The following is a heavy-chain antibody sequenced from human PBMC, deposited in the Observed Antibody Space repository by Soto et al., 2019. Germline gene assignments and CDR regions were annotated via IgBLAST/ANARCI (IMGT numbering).Heavy chain of an antibody. CDR3: ARKATSMPENY. Sequence: ASVKVSCKASGGTFSSYGISWVRQAPGQGLEWMGWISAYNGNTNYAQKFQGRVTMTTDTSTSTAYMELRSLRSDDTAVYYCARKATSMPENYWGQGTLVTVSS. V-gene: IGHV1-18*04. CDR2: ISAYNGNT. D-gene: IGHD2-2*01. CDR1: GGTFSSYG. J-gene: IGHJ4*02.